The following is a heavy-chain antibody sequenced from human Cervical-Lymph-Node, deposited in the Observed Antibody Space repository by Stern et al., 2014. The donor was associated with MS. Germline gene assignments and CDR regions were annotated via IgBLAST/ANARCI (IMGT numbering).Heavy chain of an antibody. CDR2: IIPIFDTT. CDR1: GGTFNSYA. V-gene: IGHV1-69*01. J-gene: IGHJ6*02. Sequence: VQLVESEAEVKKPGSSVKVSCKASGGTFNSYAISWVRQAPGQGLEWMGGIIPIFDTTNYTQKFQGRVTITADESTTTAYMELSSLRSEDTAVYFCARNQLGEPNGQYYFYGMDVWGQGTTVTVSS. CDR3: ARNQLGEPNGQYYFYGMDV. D-gene: IGHD3-16*01.